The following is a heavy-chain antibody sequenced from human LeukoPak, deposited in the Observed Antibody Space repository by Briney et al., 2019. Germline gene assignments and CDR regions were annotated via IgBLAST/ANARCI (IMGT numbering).Heavy chain of an antibody. CDR2: INHSGST. CDR1: GGSFSGYY. J-gene: IGHJ6*03. Sequence: SETLSLTCAVYGGSFSGYYWSWIRQPPGKGLEWIGEINHSGSTYYNASLKSRVTISVDTSKNQFSLKLSSVTAADTAVYYCARRKDYYDSSGYYAPHYYYYMDVWGKGTTVTISS. CDR3: ARRKDYYDSSGYYAPHYYYYMDV. D-gene: IGHD3-22*01. V-gene: IGHV4-34*01.